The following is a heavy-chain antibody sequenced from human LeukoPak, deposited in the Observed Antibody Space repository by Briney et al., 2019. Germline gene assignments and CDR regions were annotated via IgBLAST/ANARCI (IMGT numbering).Heavy chain of an antibody. D-gene: IGHD1-14*01. CDR3: TTGAAYAIYDAFDI. CDR2: INSNNGGT. J-gene: IGHJ3*02. CDR1: GYTFSDYY. Sequence: ASVKVSCKASGYTFSDYYIHWVRQAPGQGLEWMGLINSNNGGTSYAQIFQGRVTMTRDTSFSTAYMELSGLRSDDTAVYYCTTGAAYAIYDAFDIWGQGTMVTVSS. V-gene: IGHV1-2*06.